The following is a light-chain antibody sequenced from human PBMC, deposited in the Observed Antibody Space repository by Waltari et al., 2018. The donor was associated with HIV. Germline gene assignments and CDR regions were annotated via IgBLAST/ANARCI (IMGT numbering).Light chain of an antibody. CDR1: QSISSW. CDR3: QHYYSYPWT. CDR2: NAS. Sequence: DIQMTQSPSTLSASVRDRVTITCRASQSISSWLAWYQQKPGHAPNLLIYNASSLESGVPSRFSGSESGTEFTLTISSLQPDDFATYYCQHYYSYPWTFGQGTKVEIK. J-gene: IGKJ1*01. V-gene: IGKV1-5*03.